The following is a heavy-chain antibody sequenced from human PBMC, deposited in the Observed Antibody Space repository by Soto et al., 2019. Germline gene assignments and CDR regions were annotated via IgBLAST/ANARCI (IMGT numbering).Heavy chain of an antibody. CDR3: ARDLKKGYFDY. CDR2: IYYSGST. Sequence: SVGFWWCRIRQNPGKGLEWIGYIYYSGSTNYNPSLKSLVTISVDTSKNQFSLKLSSVTAADTAVYYCARDLKKGYFDYWGQGTLVTVSS. J-gene: IGHJ4*02. CDR1: SVGFW. V-gene: IGHV4-61*08.